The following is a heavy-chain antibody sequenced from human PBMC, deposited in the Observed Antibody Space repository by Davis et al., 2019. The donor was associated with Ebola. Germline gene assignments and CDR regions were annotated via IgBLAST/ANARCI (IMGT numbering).Heavy chain of an antibody. CDR3: ARDYLFAFDS. Sequence: GESLKISCVTSGFTFTSYSFNWVRQSPGRGLEWVAHINTRGDARVYADSVKGRFTISRDDATNLVYLQMDPLKHEDAAVYYCARDYLFAFDSWGQGTPVTVSS. CDR2: INTRGDAR. CDR1: GFTFTSYS. V-gene: IGHV3-48*02. J-gene: IGHJ4*02.